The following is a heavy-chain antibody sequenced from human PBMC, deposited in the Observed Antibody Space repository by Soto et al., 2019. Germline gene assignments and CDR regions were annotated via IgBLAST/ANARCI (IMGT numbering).Heavy chain of an antibody. Sequence: SVKVSCKASGGTFSSYAISWVRQAPGQGLEWMGGIIPIFGTANYAQKFQGRVTITADKSTSTAYMELSSLRSEDTAVYYCARGLRYGGPDFDYWGQGTLVTVSS. CDR1: GGTFSSYA. J-gene: IGHJ4*02. D-gene: IGHD1-26*01. CDR2: IIPIFGTA. CDR3: ARGLRYGGPDFDY. V-gene: IGHV1-69*06.